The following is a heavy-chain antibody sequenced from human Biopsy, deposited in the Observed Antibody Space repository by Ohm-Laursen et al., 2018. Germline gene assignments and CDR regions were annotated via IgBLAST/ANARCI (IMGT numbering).Heavy chain of an antibody. CDR2: IYPGGST. CDR3: ARDYDTSGYYYVS. V-gene: IGHV4-4*07. Sequence: GTLSLTCNVSGGDINNYYWSWIRQPAGKGLEWIGRIYPGGSTNYNPSLKSRVTVSVDRPKNQFSLKLNSVTAADTAVYYCARDYDTSGYYYVSWGQGTLVTVSS. CDR1: GGDINNYY. D-gene: IGHD3-22*01. J-gene: IGHJ5*02.